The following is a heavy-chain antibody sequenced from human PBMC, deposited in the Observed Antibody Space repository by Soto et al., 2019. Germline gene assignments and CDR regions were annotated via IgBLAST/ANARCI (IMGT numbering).Heavy chain of an antibody. CDR1: GFTISGHW. J-gene: IGHJ5*02. Sequence: EVQLVESGGGLVQPGGSLRLSCAASGFTISGHWMHWVRQVPGKGLVWVSRINSDGSSTSYADSVKGRVISSRDNAKNKLYLPMNSLRAEDTAVYYCARSYSGTYGCFDPGGQGTLVTVSS. CDR3: ARSYSGTYGCFDP. CDR2: INSDGSST. V-gene: IGHV3-74*01. D-gene: IGHD1-26*01.